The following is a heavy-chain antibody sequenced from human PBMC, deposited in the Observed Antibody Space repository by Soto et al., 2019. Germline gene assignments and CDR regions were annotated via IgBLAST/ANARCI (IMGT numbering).Heavy chain of an antibody. J-gene: IGHJ6*02. CDR3: ATLGYCSSTSCYRPGYYYGMDV. CDR2: INHSGST. D-gene: IGHD2-2*01. V-gene: IGHV4-34*01. CDR1: GGSFSGYY. Sequence: SETLSLTCAVYGGSFSGYYWSWIRQPPGKGLEWIGEINHSGSTNYNPSLKSRVTISVDTSKNQFSLKLSSVTAAETAVYYCATLGYCSSTSCYRPGYYYGMDVWGQGTTVTVSS.